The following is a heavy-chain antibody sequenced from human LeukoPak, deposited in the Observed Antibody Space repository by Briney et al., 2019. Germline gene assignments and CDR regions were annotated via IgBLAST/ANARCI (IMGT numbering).Heavy chain of an antibody. V-gene: IGHV2-70*18. J-gene: IGHJ3*02. CDR2: IHWDDDK. CDR1: GGAISSYY. CDR3: ARIRGPRYVFEI. Sequence: TLSLTCTVSGGAISSYYWTWIRQPPGKALEWLALIHWDDDKYYSTSLKTRLTISKDTSKNQVVLTMTNMDPVDTATYYCARIRGPRYVFEIWGQGTMVTVSS.